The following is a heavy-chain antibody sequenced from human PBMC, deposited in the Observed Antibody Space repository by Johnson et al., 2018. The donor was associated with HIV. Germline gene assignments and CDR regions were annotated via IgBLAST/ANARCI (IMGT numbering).Heavy chain of an antibody. D-gene: IGHD2-21*02. Sequence: VQLVESGGGVVRPGGSLRLSCATSGFTFNDHGMTWVRQVPGKGLEWVCDTNWNGANTAYADSVKGRFTISRDNAKNSLYMDMNSLRVEDTDLYYCVRVGKYCGDDCHLGVDAFDIWGQGTMVTVSS. CDR2: TNWNGANT. J-gene: IGHJ3*02. CDR3: VRVGKYCGDDCHLGVDAFDI. CDR1: GFTFNDHG. V-gene: IGHV3-20*04.